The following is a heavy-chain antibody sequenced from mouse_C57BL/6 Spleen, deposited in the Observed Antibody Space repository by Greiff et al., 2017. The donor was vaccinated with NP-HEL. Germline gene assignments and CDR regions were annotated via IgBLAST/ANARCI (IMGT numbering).Heavy chain of an antibody. Sequence: QVQLQQSGPELGKPGASVKISCKASGYTFTDYYINWVKQRPGQGLGWIGWIYPGSGDTKYDEKFKGKGTLTVDTSSSTAYMQLSSLTTKDSAVYFCANYYGSSAWFAYWGQGALVTVSA. V-gene: IGHV1-84*01. D-gene: IGHD1-1*01. CDR1: GYTFTDYY. CDR3: ANYYGSSAWFAY. J-gene: IGHJ3*01. CDR2: IYPGSGDT.